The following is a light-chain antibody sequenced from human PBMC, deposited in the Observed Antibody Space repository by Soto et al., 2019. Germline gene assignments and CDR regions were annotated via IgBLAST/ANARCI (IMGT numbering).Light chain of an antibody. Sequence: QSALTQPASVSGSPGQPITISCTGTSSDVGNYNYVSWYQQHPGKAPKLMIYDVSNRPSGVSNRFSGSKSGNTASLTISGLQAEDEADYYCSSYTTSSLRVFGGGTKLTVL. CDR2: DVS. J-gene: IGLJ2*01. CDR3: SSYTTSSLRV. CDR1: SSDVGNYNY. V-gene: IGLV2-14*01.